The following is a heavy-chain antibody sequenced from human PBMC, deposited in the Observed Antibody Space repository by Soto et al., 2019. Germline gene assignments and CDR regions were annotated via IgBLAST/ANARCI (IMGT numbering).Heavy chain of an antibody. CDR3: AKGREDRLVRGWFDP. CDR1: GFTLTYYG. D-gene: IGHD3-10*01. Sequence: QVQLVESGGGVIQPGRSLRLSCAASGFTLTYYGMHWVRQAPGKGLEWVAVISYDGSNTYYAESVRGRFTISRDTAKNTLYMQMDRLRLEDTAGYYCAKGREDRLVRGWFDPWGQGTLVTVSS. J-gene: IGHJ5*02. V-gene: IGHV3-30*18. CDR2: ISYDGSNT.